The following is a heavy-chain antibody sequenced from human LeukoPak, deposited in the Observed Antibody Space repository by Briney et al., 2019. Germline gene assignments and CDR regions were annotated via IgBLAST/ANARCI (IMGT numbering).Heavy chain of an antibody. CDR3: ARAVTPIVLMVYADAFDI. Sequence: ASVKVSCKASGYTFTSYGISWVRQAPGQGLEWMGWISAYNGNTNYAQKLQGRVTMTTDTSTSTAYMELRSLRSDDTAVYYCARAVTPIVLMVYADAFDIWGQGTMVTVSS. CDR1: GYTFTSYG. CDR2: ISAYNGNT. V-gene: IGHV1-18*01. D-gene: IGHD2-8*01. J-gene: IGHJ3*02.